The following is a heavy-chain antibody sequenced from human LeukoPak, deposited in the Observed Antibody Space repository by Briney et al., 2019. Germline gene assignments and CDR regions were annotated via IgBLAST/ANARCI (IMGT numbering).Heavy chain of an antibody. V-gene: IGHV3-7*03. CDR3: ASGGYSFFY. Sequence: GGSLRLSCAASGFSFSSYWMNWVRQAPGKGLEWVANVKQDGSEKYYVDSVKGRFTISRDNAKNSLYLQMNSLRAEDTAVYYCASGGYSFFYWGQGTLVTVSS. J-gene: IGHJ4*02. CDR2: VKQDGSEK. D-gene: IGHD5-18*01. CDR1: GFSFSSYW.